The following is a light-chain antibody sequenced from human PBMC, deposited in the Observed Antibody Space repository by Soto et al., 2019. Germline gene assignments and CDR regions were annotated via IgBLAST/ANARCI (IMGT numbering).Light chain of an antibody. CDR1: SSNLGSNS. CDR2: NTY. Sequence: QAVVTQPPSASGTPGRRVIISCSGSSSNLGSNSGNWYQQLPGTAPKLLIYNTYQRPLGVPDRFSGSKSGTSASLAISGLQSEDEGDYFCAAWDDSLNGPVFGGGTKLTVL. V-gene: IGLV1-44*01. CDR3: AAWDDSLNGPV. J-gene: IGLJ3*02.